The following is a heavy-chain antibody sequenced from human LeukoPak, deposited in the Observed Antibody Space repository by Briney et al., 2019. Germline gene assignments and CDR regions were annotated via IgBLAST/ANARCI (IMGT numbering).Heavy chain of an antibody. J-gene: IGHJ4*02. Sequence: ASVKVSCKVSGYTLTELSMHWVRQAPGQGLEWVGWINPNSGGTNYAQKFQGRVTMTRDTSISTAYMELSRLRSDDTAVYYCARDRDIAVAGIDYWGQGTLVTVSS. CDR2: INPNSGGT. V-gene: IGHV1-2*02. D-gene: IGHD6-19*01. CDR1: GYTLTELS. CDR3: ARDRDIAVAGIDY.